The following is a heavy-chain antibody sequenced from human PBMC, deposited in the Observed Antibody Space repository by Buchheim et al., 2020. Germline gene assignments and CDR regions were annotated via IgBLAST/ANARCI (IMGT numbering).Heavy chain of an antibody. V-gene: IGHV5-10-1*01. CDR3: ARLHCSTTSCYAEYYFDY. CDR2: IDPSDSYT. J-gene: IGHJ4*02. D-gene: IGHD2-2*01. Sequence: EVQLVQSGAEVKKPGESLRISCKGSGYTFTSYWISWVRQMPGKGLEWMGRIDPSDSYTNYSPSFQGHVTISADNSISTAYLQWSSLKASDTAMYYCARLHCSTTSCYAEYYFDYWGQGTL. CDR1: GYTFTSYW.